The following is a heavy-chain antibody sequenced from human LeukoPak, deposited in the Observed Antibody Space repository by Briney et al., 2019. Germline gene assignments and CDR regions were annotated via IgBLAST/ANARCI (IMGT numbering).Heavy chain of an antibody. D-gene: IGHD6-13*01. J-gene: IGHJ1*01. V-gene: IGHV3-30*18. CDR2: ISYDGSNK. CDR3: AKEPSYSSSWYFQH. CDR1: GFTFSSYG. Sequence: GGSLRLSCAASGFTFSSYGMHWVRQAPGKGLEWVAVISYDGSNKYYADSAKGRFTISRDNSKNTLYLQMNSLRAEDTAVYYCAKEPSYSSSWYFQHWGQGTLVTVSS.